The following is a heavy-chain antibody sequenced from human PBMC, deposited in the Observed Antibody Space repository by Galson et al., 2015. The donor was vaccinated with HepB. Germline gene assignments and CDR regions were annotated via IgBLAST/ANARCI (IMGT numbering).Heavy chain of an antibody. CDR2: IYYSGTT. D-gene: IGHD6-13*01. CDR3: IAANN. J-gene: IGHJ1*01. CDR1: GGSVSSGSYY. V-gene: IGHV4-39*01. Sequence: LSLTCTVSGGSVSSGSYYWGWVRQPPGKGLEWIGSIYYSGTTYYNPSLKSRVTISVDTSKNQFSLRLSSVTAADTAVYYCIAANNWGQGTQVTVSS.